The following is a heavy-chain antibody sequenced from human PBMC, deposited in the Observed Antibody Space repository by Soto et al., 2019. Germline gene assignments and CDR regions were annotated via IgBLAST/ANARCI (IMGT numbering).Heavy chain of an antibody. CDR2: VSGSGTST. CDR3: AKNRGYCSGGSCYFDY. Sequence: GGSLRLSCAASGFTFSSYAMSGVRQAPGKGLEWVSAVSGSGTSTYYAGSVKGRFTISRDNSKNTLYLKMNSMRAEDTAVYYCAKNRGYCSGGSCYFDYWGQGALVTVSS. J-gene: IGHJ4*02. D-gene: IGHD2-15*01. V-gene: IGHV3-23*01. CDR1: GFTFSSYA.